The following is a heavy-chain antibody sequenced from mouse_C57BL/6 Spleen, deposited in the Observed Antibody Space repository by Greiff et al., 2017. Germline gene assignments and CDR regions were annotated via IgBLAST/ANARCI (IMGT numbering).Heavy chain of an antibody. CDR2: ISSGSGTI. Sequence: EVKLVESGGGLVKPGGSLKLSCAASGFTFSDYGMHWVRQAPEKGLEWVANISSGSGTIYYADTVKGRFTISRDNAKNTLFLQTTSLRSEDTAMYYCARWEFAYWGQGTLVTVSA. J-gene: IGHJ3*01. CDR3: ARWEFAY. V-gene: IGHV5-17*01. CDR1: GFTFSDYG. D-gene: IGHD4-1*01.